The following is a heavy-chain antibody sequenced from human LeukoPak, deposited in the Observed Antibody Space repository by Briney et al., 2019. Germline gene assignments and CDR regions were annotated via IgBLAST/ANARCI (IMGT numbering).Heavy chain of an antibody. CDR2: IYYSGST. CDR3: ATYVEMATNWGGDY. CDR1: GGSFSGYY. J-gene: IGHJ4*02. D-gene: IGHD7-27*01. Sequence: PSETLSLTCAVYGGSFSGYYWGWIRQPPGKGLEWIGSIYYSGSTYYNPSLKSRVTISVDTSKHQLSLKLSSVTAADTAVYYCATYVEMATNWGGDYWGQGTLVTVSS. V-gene: IGHV4-39*01.